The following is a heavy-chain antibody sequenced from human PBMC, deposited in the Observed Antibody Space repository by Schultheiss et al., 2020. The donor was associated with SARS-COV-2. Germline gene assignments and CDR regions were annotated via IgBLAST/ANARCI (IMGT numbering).Heavy chain of an antibody. D-gene: IGHD3-22*01. V-gene: IGHV3-33*06. Sequence: GGSLRLSCAASGFTFSSYGMHWVRQAPGKGLEWVAVIWYDGSNKYYADSVKGRFTISRDNSKNTLYLQMNSLRAEDTAVYYCAKVLGYYSLFDAFDIWGQGTMVTVSS. CDR1: GFTFSSYG. J-gene: IGHJ3*02. CDR2: IWYDGSNK. CDR3: AKVLGYYSLFDAFDI.